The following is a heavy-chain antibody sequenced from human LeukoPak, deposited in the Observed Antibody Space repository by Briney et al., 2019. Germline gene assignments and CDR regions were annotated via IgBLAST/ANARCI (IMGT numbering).Heavy chain of an antibody. J-gene: IGHJ4*02. D-gene: IGHD3-10*01. CDR2: INAGNGNT. V-gene: IGHV1-3*01. Sequence: EASVKVSCKASGYTFTSYAMHWVRQAPGQRLEWMGWINAGNGNTKYSQKFQGRVTITRDTSASTAYMGLSSLRSEDTAVYYCARGRRIWFGAHTGYFDYWGQGTLVTVSS. CDR1: GYTFTSYA. CDR3: ARGRRIWFGAHTGYFDY.